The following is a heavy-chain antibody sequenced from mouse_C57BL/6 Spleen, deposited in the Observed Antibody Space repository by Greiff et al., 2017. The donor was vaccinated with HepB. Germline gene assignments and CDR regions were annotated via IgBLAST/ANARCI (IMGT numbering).Heavy chain of an antibody. V-gene: IGHV1-18*01. CDR1: GYTFTDYN. CDR3: ARAHYPFYAMDY. Sequence: EVKVVESGPELVKPGASVKIPCKASGYTFTDYNMDWVKQSHGKSLEWIGDINPNNGGTIYNQKFKGKATLTVDKSSSTAYMELRSLTSEDTAVYYCARAHYPFYAMDYWGQGTSVTVSS. J-gene: IGHJ4*01. CDR2: INPNNGGT. D-gene: IGHD5-5*01.